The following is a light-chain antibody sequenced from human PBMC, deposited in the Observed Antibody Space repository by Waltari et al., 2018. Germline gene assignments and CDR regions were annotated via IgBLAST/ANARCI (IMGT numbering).Light chain of an antibody. J-gene: IGKJ1*01. CDR1: QSVSSSY. CDR2: GAS. V-gene: IGKV3-20*01. Sequence: ELVWTQSPGTLSSSPGERATLSCRASQSVSSSYLAWYQQKPGQAPRLLIYGASSRATGIPDRFSGSGSGTDFTLTISRLEPEDFAVYYCQQYGSSPWTFGQGTKVEIK. CDR3: QQYGSSPWT.